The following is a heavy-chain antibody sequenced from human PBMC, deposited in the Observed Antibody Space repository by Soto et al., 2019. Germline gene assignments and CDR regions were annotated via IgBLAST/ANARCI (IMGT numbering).Heavy chain of an antibody. CDR3: ARRLSGWSHRDWYFDL. J-gene: IGHJ2*01. V-gene: IGHV4-59*08. CDR2: IYYSGST. CDR1: GGSISSYY. D-gene: IGHD6-19*01. Sequence: TSETLSLTCTVSGGSISSYYWSWIRQPPGKGLEWIGYIYYSGSTNYNPSLRSRVTISVDTSKNQFSLKLSSVTAADTAVYYCARRLSGWSHRDWYFDLWGRGTLVTVSS.